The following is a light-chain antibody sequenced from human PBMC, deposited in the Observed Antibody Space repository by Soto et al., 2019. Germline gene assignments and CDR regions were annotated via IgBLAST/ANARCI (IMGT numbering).Light chain of an antibody. V-gene: IGKV3D-20*01. CDR2: DAS. J-gene: IGKJ2*01. CDR3: QQYGSSPQT. Sequence: EVVLTQAPATLSLSPGERATLSCGASQSVSSSSLAWYQHKPGLAPRLLIYDASYGATGIPDRFSGSGSGTDFNLTSSRLEPEDLEVYYCQQYGSSPQTFGQGTKLEIK. CDR1: QSVSSSS.